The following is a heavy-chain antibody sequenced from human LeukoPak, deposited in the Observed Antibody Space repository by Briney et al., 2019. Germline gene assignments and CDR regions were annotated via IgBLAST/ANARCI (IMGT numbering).Heavy chain of an antibody. CDR3: ARCDWGSTGYYFDY. D-gene: IGHD7-27*01. CDR1: GGSISSYY. J-gene: IGHJ4*02. V-gene: IGHV4-4*07. Sequence: SETLSLTCTVSGGSISSYYWSWIRQPAGKGLEWIGRIYTSGSTNYNPSLKSRGTMSVDTSKNQFSMKLSSVPAADTAVYYCARCDWGSTGYYFDYWGQGTLVTVSS. CDR2: IYTSGST.